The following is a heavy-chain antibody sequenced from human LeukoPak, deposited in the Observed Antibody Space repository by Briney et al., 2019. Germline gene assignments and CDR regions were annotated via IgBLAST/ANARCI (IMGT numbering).Heavy chain of an antibody. CDR3: ARGGIADRLGN. V-gene: IGHV3-30-3*01. D-gene: IGHD6-6*01. CDR2: ISYDGSNK. Sequence: GGSLRLSCAASGFTFSSYAMHWVRQAPGKGLEWVAVISYDGSNKYDADSVKGRFTISRDNFKNTLYLQMNSLRAEDTALYYCARGGIADRLGNWGQGTLVTVSS. J-gene: IGHJ4*02. CDR1: GFTFSSYA.